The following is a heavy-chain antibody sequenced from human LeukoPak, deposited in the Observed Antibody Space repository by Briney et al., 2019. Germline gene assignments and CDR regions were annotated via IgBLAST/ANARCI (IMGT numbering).Heavy chain of an antibody. D-gene: IGHD4-17*01. CDR2: IYYSGST. CDR3: ARVDSGDYVADY. J-gene: IGHJ4*02. V-gene: IGHV4-59*08. CDR1: GGSISSYY. Sequence: SETLSLTCTVSGGSISSYYWSWIRQPPGKGLEWIGYIYYSGSTNYNPSLKSRVTISVDTSKNQFSLKLKSVTAADTAVYYCARVDSGDYVADYWGQGTLVTVSS.